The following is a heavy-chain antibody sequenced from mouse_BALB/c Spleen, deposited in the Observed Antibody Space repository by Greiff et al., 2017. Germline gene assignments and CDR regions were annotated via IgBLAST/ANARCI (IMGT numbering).Heavy chain of an antibody. V-gene: IGHV5-9-4*01. D-gene: IGHD3-2*01. CDR3: ARHQTARALYYYAMDY. Sequence: EVKLVESGGGLVKPGGSLKLSCAASGFTFSSYAMSWVRQSPEKRLEWVAEISSGGSYTYYPDTVTGRFTISRDNAKNTLYLEMSSLRSEDTAMYYCARHQTARALYYYAMDYWGQGTSVTVSS. J-gene: IGHJ4*01. CDR2: ISSGGSYT. CDR1: GFTFSSYA.